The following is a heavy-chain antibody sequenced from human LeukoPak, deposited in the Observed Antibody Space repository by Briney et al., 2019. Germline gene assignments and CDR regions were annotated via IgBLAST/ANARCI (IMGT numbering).Heavy chain of an antibody. CDR2: ISGSGGST. D-gene: IGHD3-10*01. Sequence: GGSLRLSCAASGFTFSTYAMSWVRQAPGKGLEWVSAISGSGGSTYYADSVKGRFTISRDNSKNTLYLQMNSLRAEDTAVYYCAKSIRGATWAFDIWGQGTMVTVSS. CDR3: AKSIRGATWAFDI. CDR1: GFTFSTYA. V-gene: IGHV3-23*01. J-gene: IGHJ3*02.